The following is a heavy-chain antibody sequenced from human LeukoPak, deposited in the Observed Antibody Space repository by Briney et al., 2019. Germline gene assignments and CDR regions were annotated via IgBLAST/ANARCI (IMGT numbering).Heavy chain of an antibody. D-gene: IGHD5-12*01. Sequence: SETLSLTCTVSGGSISSSSYYWGWIRQPPGKGLEWIGSIYYSGSTYYNPSLKSRVTISVDTSKNQFFLKLSSVTAADTAVYYCARPGYSGYVTYWGQGTLVTVSS. CDR2: IYYSGST. CDR3: ARPGYSGYVTY. J-gene: IGHJ4*02. CDR1: GGSISSSSYY. V-gene: IGHV4-39*01.